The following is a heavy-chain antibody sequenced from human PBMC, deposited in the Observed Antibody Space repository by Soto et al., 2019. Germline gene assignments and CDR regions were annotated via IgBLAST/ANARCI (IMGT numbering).Heavy chain of an antibody. CDR2: INHSGST. Sequence: QVQLQQWGAGLLKPSETLSLTCAVYGRSFSGYYWNWIRQPPGQGLEWIGEINHSGSTHYNPSLQRGVTIAVDTPKNQFSLKLSSVTAADTAVYFCARGWGRIFAYWCQGTLVTVSS. D-gene: IGHD7-27*01. CDR3: ARGWGRIFAY. J-gene: IGHJ4*02. V-gene: IGHV4-34*01. CDR1: GRSFSGYY.